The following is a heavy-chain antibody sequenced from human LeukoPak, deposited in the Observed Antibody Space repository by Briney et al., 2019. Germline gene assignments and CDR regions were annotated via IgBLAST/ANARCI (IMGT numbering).Heavy chain of an antibody. Sequence: ASVKVSCKASGYTFTSYAMHWVRQAPGQRLEWMGWINAGNCNTKYSQKFQGRVTITRDTSASTAYMELSSLRSEDTAVYYCAIFRYYYYGMDVWGQGTTVTVSS. D-gene: IGHD2-21*01. J-gene: IGHJ6*02. CDR1: GYTFTSYA. CDR3: AIFRYYYYGMDV. V-gene: IGHV1-3*01. CDR2: INAGNCNT.